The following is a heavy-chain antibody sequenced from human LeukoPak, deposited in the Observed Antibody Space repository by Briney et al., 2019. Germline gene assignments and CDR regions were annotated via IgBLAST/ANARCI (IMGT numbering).Heavy chain of an antibody. CDR2: INSGGSGT. Sequence: GGSLRLSCAASGFNFANNWMHWVRQTPGKGLMWVSRINSGGSGTSYADSVKGRFTISRDNAKNTLILQMNSLRAEDTAVYYCARDWVYKIDYWGRGTLVTVSS. CDR1: GFNFANNW. V-gene: IGHV3-74*01. CDR3: ARDWVYKIDY. J-gene: IGHJ4*02. D-gene: IGHD5-24*01.